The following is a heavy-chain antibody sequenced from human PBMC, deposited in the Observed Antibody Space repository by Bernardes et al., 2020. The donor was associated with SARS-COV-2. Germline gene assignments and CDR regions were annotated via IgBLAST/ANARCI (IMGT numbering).Heavy chain of an antibody. Sequence: GESLKISCKSSGYSFTIYWITWVRQMPGRGLECMGRIDPSDSYTIYSPSFEGHVTISADKSTGTAYLQWSSLKASDTAMYYCARQGDDYGDSLDYWGQGSLVTVSS. D-gene: IGHD4-17*01. CDR1: GYSFTIYW. J-gene: IGHJ4*02. CDR2: IDPSDSYT. CDR3: ARQGDDYGDSLDY. V-gene: IGHV5-10-1*01.